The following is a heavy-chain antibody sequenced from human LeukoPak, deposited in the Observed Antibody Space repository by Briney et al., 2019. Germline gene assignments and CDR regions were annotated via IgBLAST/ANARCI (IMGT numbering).Heavy chain of an antibody. J-gene: IGHJ4*02. CDR3: ARDLSDTAMVPFDY. CDR2: ISYDGSNK. D-gene: IGHD5-18*01. CDR1: GFTFSSYA. Sequence: GGSLRLSCAASGFTFSSYAMHRVRQAPGKGLEWVAVISYDGSNKYYADSVKGRFTISRDNSKNTLYLQMNSLRAEDTAVYYCARDLSDTAMVPFDYWGQGTLVTVSS. V-gene: IGHV3-30-3*01.